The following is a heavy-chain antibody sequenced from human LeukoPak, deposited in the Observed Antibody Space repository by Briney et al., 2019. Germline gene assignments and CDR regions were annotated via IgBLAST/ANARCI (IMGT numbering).Heavy chain of an antibody. CDR2: IKQDGSEK. D-gene: IGHD2-21*02. CDR3: ARERINCRGDCYDY. V-gene: IGHV3-7*01. J-gene: IGHJ4*02. CDR1: GSTFSSYW. Sequence: PGGSLRLSCAASGSTFSSYWMSWVRKAPGKGLEWVANIKQDGSEKYYVDSVKGRFTISRDNAKNSLYLQMNSLKVDDTAVYFCARERINCRGDCYDYWGQGTLVTVSS.